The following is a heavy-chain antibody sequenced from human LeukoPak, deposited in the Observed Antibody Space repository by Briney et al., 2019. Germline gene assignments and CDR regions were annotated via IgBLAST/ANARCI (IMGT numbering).Heavy chain of an antibody. J-gene: IGHJ4*02. D-gene: IGHD6-13*01. V-gene: IGHV4-59*11. CDR1: GGSISRHY. CDR2: VHHSGST. CDR3: ARPKAAGAFDY. Sequence: PSETLSPTCSVSGGSISRHYWTWIRQPPGKGLEWIGFVHHSGSTNYNPSLKSRVTTSLDTSKNQISLHLRSVTAADTAVYYCARPKAAGAFDYWGQGIRVIVSS.